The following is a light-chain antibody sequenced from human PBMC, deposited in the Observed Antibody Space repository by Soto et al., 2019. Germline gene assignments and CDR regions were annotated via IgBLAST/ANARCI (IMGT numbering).Light chain of an antibody. V-gene: IGLV1-40*01. CDR1: SSNIGAGYD. Sequence: QSVLTQPPSVSGAPGQRVTISCTGSSSNIGAGYDVHWYQQLPGTAPKLLIYGNSNRLSGVPDRFSGSKSGTSASLAITGLQAEDEADYYCQSYDSDLSGHVVFGGGTKLTVL. J-gene: IGLJ2*01. CDR3: QSYDSDLSGHVV. CDR2: GNS.